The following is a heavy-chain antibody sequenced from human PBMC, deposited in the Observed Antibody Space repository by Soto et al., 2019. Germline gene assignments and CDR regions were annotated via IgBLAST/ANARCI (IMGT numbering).Heavy chain of an antibody. D-gene: IGHD5-12*01. CDR1: GYTFTSYA. V-gene: IGHV1-3*01. J-gene: IGHJ6*02. CDR3: ARGGDGYNGVYYYSYGMDV. CDR2: INAGNGNT. Sequence: QVQLVQSGAEVKKPGASVKVSCKASGYTFTSYAMHWVRQAPGQRLEWMGWINAGNGNTKYSQKFQGRVTITRDTSXXXAXXELSSLRSEDTAVYYCARGGDGYNGVYYYSYGMDVWGQGTTVTVSS.